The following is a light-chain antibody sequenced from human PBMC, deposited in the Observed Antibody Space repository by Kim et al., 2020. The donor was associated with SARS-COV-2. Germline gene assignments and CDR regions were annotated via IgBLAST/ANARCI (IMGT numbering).Light chain of an antibody. CDR3: CSYAGSYTVV. V-gene: IGLV2-11*01. CDR2: DVS. Sequence: GQSVTISCTGTSSDVGGYNYVSWYQQHPGKAPKLMIYDVSKRPSGVPDRFSGSKSGNTASLTISGLQAEDEADYYCCSYAGSYTVVFGRGTQLTVL. CDR1: SSDVGGYNY. J-gene: IGLJ2*01.